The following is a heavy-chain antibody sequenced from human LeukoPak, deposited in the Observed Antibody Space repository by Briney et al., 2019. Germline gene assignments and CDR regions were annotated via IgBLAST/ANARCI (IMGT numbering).Heavy chain of an antibody. Sequence: PSGGSLRLSCAASGLTFSSYAMSWVRQAPGKGLEWVSAISGSGGSTYYADSVKGRFTISRDNSKNTPYLQMNSLRAEDTAVYYCAKSNGAWAFDIWGQGTMVTVSS. CDR1: GLTFSSYA. J-gene: IGHJ3*02. D-gene: IGHD2-8*01. CDR3: AKSNGAWAFDI. V-gene: IGHV3-23*01. CDR2: ISGSGGST.